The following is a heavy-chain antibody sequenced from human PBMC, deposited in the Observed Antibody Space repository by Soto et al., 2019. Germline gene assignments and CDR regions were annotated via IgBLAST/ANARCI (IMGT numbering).Heavy chain of an antibody. CDR3: ARDGPMDRAFDI. D-gene: IGHD3-10*01. J-gene: IGHJ3*02. Sequence: QVQLVQSGAEVKKPGASVKVSCKASGYTFTSYGISWVRQAPGQGLEWMGWISAHNGNTNYAQRLEGRVTMTTDTSRSTDYMELRSMRSDDTAVYYCARDGPMDRAFDIWGQGTMVTVSS. CDR2: ISAHNGNT. V-gene: IGHV1-18*01. CDR1: GYTFTSYG.